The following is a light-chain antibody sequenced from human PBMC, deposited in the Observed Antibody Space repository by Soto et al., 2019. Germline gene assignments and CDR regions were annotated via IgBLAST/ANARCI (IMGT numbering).Light chain of an antibody. V-gene: IGKV3-20*01. J-gene: IGKJ5*01. CDR2: GAS. Sequence: ESVLTQAPGTLSLSPGERATLSCRASRSLSRNYLAWYQQKPGQAPRVVIYGASSRATGIPDRFSGSGSATDLNLTISRLEPEDFAVYYCQQYDISPITCGQGTRLEIK. CDR3: QQYDISPIT. CDR1: RSLSRNY.